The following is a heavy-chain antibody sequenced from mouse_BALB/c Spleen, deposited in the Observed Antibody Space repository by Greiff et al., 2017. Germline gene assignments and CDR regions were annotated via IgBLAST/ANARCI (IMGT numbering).Heavy chain of an antibody. CDR2: ILPGSGST. J-gene: IGHJ2*01. D-gene: IGHD1-1*01. CDR1: GYTFSSYW. Sequence: QVQLQQSGAELMKPGASVKISCKATGYTFSSYWIEWVKQRPGHGLEWIGEILPGSGSTNYNEKFKGKATFTANTSSNTAYMQLSSLTSEESAVYYCARVRYYGSSYSDYWGEGTTLTVSS. CDR3: ARVRYYGSSYSDY. V-gene: IGHV1-9*01.